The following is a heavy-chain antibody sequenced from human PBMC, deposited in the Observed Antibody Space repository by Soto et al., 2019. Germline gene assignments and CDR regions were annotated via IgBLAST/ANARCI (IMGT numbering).Heavy chain of an antibody. CDR3: AIITRGFSMDV. CDR1: GFTFSAYW. V-gene: IGHV3-7*01. CDR2: IKHDGSEK. J-gene: IGHJ6*02. D-gene: IGHD1-20*01. Sequence: EVQLVESGGGLVQPGGSLRLSCAASGFTFSAYWMSWVRQTPGKGLEWVANIKHDGSEKYYVDSVKGRFTISRDNAKNSLFLEMNSLRAEDTAVFCCAIITRGFSMDVWGQGTTVTVPS.